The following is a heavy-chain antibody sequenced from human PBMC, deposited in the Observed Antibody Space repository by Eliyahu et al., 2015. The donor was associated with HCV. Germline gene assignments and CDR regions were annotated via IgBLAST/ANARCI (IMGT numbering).Heavy chain of an antibody. V-gene: IGHV4-59*01. J-gene: IGHJ4*02. D-gene: IGHD4-23*01. CDR2: IYYSGST. CDR1: GGSISSYY. CDR3: AREPYGGNPIDY. Sequence: QVQLQXSGPGLVKPSETLSLXCTXSGGSISSYYWSWIRQPPGKGLEWIGYIYYSGSTNYNPSLKXRVTISVDTSKNQFTLKLSSVTAADTAVYYCAREPYGGNPIDYWGQGTLVTVSS.